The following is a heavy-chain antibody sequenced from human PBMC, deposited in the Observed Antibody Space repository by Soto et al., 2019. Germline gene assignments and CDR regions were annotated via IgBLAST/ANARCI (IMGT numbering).Heavy chain of an antibody. D-gene: IGHD3-16*01. J-gene: IGHJ4*02. CDR2: ISSSSSYI. V-gene: IGHV3-21*01. CDR1: GFTFSTFV. CDR3: ARDSPVGVGTGGEIDY. Sequence: GGSLRLSCAASGFTFSTFVMTWVRQVPGEGLEWVSSISSSSSYIYYADSVKGRFTISRDNAKNSLYLQMNSLRAEDTAVYYCARDSPVGVGTGGEIDYWGQGTLVTVSS.